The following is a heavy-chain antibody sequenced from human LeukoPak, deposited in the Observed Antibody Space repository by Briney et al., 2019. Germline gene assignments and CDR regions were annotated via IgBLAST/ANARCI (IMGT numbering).Heavy chain of an antibody. J-gene: IGHJ5*02. Sequence: GGSLRLSCVGSGFSFKDSSMSWVRQAPGKGLEWVAFIGHFTGDIFYADSVNGRFNISRDDAKASVYLQMNTLRVDDTAVYFCARDPYTGSMFDLWGHGTLVTVFS. D-gene: IGHD1-1*01. CDR2: IGHFTGDI. CDR3: ARDPYTGSMFDL. V-gene: IGHV3-21*01. CDR1: GFSFKDSS.